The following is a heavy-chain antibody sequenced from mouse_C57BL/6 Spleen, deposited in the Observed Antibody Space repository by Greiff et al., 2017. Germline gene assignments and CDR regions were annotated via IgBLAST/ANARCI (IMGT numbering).Heavy chain of an antibody. CDR3: ARSGTRDYYAMDY. CDR1: GYTFTSYW. Sequence: QVQLKQPGAELVRPGTSVKLSCKASGYTFTSYWMHWVKQRPGQGLEWIGVIDPSDSYTNYNQKFKGKATLTVDTSSSTAYMQLSSLTSEDSAVYYCARSGTRDYYAMDYWGQGTSVTVSS. J-gene: IGHJ4*01. D-gene: IGHD4-1*01. CDR2: IDPSDSYT. V-gene: IGHV1-59*01.